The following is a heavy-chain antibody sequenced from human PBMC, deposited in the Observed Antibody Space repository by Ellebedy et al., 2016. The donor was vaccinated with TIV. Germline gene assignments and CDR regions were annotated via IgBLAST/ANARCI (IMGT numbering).Heavy chain of an antibody. CDR3: ARKFGGGGAFDS. J-gene: IGHJ3*02. V-gene: IGHV1-69*13. CDR2: IVPLVGSI. CDR1: GYTFTRYG. Sequence: ASVKVSXXASGYTFTRYGIRWVRQAPGQGLEWMGGIVPLVGSIKYAEKFQGRVTISADESTTTGYLDFSSLTSEDTAVYYCARKFGGGGAFDSWGQGTMITVSP. D-gene: IGHD3-10*01.